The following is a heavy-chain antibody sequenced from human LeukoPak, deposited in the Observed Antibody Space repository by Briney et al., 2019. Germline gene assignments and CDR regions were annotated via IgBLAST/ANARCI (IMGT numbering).Heavy chain of an antibody. Sequence: ASVKVSCKASGYTLTSYDINWVRQATGQGLEWMGWMNPNSGNTGYAQKFQGRVTMTRNTSISTAYMELSSLRSEDTAVYYCARGSRLWVPGSAFDIWGQGTMVTVSS. V-gene: IGHV1-8*01. D-gene: IGHD5-18*01. CDR3: ARGSRLWVPGSAFDI. CDR2: MNPNSGNT. J-gene: IGHJ3*02. CDR1: GYTLTSYD.